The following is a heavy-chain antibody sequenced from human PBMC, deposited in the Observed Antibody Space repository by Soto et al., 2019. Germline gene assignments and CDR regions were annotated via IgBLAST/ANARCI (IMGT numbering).Heavy chain of an antibody. CDR3: ASGHNDYGDSPGAFDI. V-gene: IGHV3-64*01. CDR1: GFTFSSYV. J-gene: IGHJ3*02. CDR2: ISSNGGST. D-gene: IGHD4-17*01. Sequence: EVQLVESGGGLVQPGGSLRLSCAASGFTFSSYVMHWVRQAPGKGLEYVSAISSNGGSTYYANSVKGRFTISRDNSKNTLYLQMGSLRAEDMAVYYCASGHNDYGDSPGAFDIGGQGTMVTVSS.